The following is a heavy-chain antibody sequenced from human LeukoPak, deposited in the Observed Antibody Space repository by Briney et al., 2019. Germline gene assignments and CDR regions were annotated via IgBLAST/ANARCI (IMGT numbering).Heavy chain of an antibody. CDR2: ISSSSSYI. Sequence: GGSLRLSCAASGFTFSSYSMNWVRQAPGKGLEWVSSISSSSSYIYYADSVKGRFTISRDNAKNSLYLQMNSLRAEDTAVHYCARDLPTVITMYDYWGQGTLVTVSS. J-gene: IGHJ4*02. CDR3: ARDLPTVITMYDY. D-gene: IGHD3-10*02. V-gene: IGHV3-21*01. CDR1: GFTFSSYS.